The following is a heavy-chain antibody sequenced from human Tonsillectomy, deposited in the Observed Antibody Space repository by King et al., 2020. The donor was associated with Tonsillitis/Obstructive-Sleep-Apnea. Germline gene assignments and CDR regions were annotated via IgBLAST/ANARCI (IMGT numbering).Heavy chain of an antibody. D-gene: IGHD2-15*01. J-gene: IGHJ4*02. Sequence: LQQWGAGLLKPSETLSLTCAVYGGSLSGSYWSWIRQPPGKGLEWIGEISQSGSTNYNPSLKSRITISGDTSKNQFSLKLSSVTAADTAVYYCAKYYCSGGSCSEDWGQGTLVTVSS. CDR1: GGSLSGSY. CDR3: AKYYCSGGSCSED. V-gene: IGHV4-34*01. CDR2: ISQSGST.